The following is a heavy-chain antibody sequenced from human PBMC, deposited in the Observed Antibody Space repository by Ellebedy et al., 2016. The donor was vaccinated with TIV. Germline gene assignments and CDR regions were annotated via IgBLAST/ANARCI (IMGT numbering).Heavy chain of an antibody. CDR3: ARDPFGKYIRENYYYYGMDV. CDR1: GYIFTDYY. V-gene: IGHV1-2*02. J-gene: IGHJ6*02. CDR2: VTLSSGAT. D-gene: IGHD3-10*01. Sequence: AASVKVSCKASGYIFTDYYIHWVRQAPGQGLEWMGWVTLSSGATNYARTFQGRVTMTRDTSINTAYMELSGLRSGDTAVYYCARDPFGKYIRENYYYYGMDVWGLGTTVTVSS.